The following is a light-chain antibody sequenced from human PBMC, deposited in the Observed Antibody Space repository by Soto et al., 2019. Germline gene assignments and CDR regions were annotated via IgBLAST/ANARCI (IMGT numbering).Light chain of an antibody. CDR1: SSDVGAYNY. J-gene: IGLJ1*01. V-gene: IGLV2-14*01. Sequence: SVLTQPASVSGSPGQSVAISWTGTSSDVGAYNYISWYQQHPGKAPKLLLSEVSNRPSGVSDRFSGSKSGNTASLTISGLQAEDEADYYCSSLTTSVTYVFATGTKAIV. CDR3: SSLTTSVTYV. CDR2: EVS.